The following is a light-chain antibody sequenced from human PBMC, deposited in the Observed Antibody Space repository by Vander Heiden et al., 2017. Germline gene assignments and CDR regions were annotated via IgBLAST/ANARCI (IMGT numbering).Light chain of an antibody. J-gene: IGKJ5*01. V-gene: IGKV3-11*01. CDR3: QVRSSWPAIT. Sequence: EIVLTQSPSTMVLSPGVRATLSCRASQGVSSYLAWYQQKPGQAPRLLIYDASNRATDIPTRFSGSGSGTDFTRTISSVEPEDFAVYYCQVRSSWPAITFGQGTRLEIK. CDR2: DAS. CDR1: QGVSSY.